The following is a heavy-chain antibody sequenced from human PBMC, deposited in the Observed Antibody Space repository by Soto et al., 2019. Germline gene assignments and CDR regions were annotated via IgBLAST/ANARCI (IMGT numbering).Heavy chain of an antibody. CDR3: ARGYCSSTSCYEFDY. CDR1: SGSISSYY. Sequence: QVQLQESGPGLVKPSETLSLTCTVSSGSISSYYWNWIRQPPGKGLEWIGSIYYSGNTNYSPSLKSRVTVSVDTSKKQLSLKLTSVTAADTAMYYCARGYCSSTSCYEFDYWGQGTLVTVSS. CDR2: IYYSGNT. V-gene: IGHV4-59*01. D-gene: IGHD2-2*01. J-gene: IGHJ4*02.